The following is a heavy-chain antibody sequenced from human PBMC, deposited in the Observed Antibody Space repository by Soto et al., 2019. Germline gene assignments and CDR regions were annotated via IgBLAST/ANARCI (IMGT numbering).Heavy chain of an antibody. CDR2: IYPGDSDT. CDR3: AAVPAATPDYYYSGMAV. V-gene: IGHV5-51*01. Sequence: PGESLKISCKGSGYSCTSYWISWVRQMPGKGLEWMGIIYPGDSDTRYRPSFQGQVTISADKSISTAYLQWSSLKASHTAMYYCAAVPAATPDYYYSGMAVWGQGTTVTVSS. D-gene: IGHD2-2*02. J-gene: IGHJ6*02. CDR1: GYSCTSYW.